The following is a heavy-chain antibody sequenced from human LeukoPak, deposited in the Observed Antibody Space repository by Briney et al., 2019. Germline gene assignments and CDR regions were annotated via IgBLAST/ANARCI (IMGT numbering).Heavy chain of an antibody. J-gene: IGHJ6*04. CDR2: IIPILGIA. D-gene: IGHD5-18*01. CDR3: ARVLVRGYSYGDYYYGMDV. V-gene: IGHV1-69*02. CDR1: GGTFSSYT. Sequence: SVKVSCKASGGTFSSYTISWVRQAPGQGLEWMGRIIPILGIANYAQKFQGRVTITADKSTSTAYMELSSLRSEDTAVYYCARVLVRGYSYGDYYYGMDVWGKGTTVTVSS.